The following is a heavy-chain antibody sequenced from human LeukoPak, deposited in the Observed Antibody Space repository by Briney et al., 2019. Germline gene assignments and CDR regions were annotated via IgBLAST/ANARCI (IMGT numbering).Heavy chain of an antibody. CDR1: GGSISNYY. D-gene: IGHD6-6*01. CDR2: IYYSGST. CDR3: ARDSSPDY. Sequence: PSETLSLTCTVSGGSISNYYWSWIRQPPGKGLEWIGYIYYSGSTNYNPSLKSRVTISVDTSKNQFSLKLSSVTAADTAVYYCARDSSPDYWGQGTLVTVSS. V-gene: IGHV4-59*01. J-gene: IGHJ4*02.